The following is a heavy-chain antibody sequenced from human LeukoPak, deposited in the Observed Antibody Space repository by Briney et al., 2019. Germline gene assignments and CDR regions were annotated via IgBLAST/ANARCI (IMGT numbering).Heavy chain of an antibody. J-gene: IGHJ4*02. CDR3: ARHTSGYSSSWYLFDY. D-gene: IGHD6-13*01. CDR2: IYYSGCT. CDR1: GGSISSYY. Sequence: SETLSLTCTVSGGSISSYYWSWIRQPPGKGLEWIGYIYYSGCTNYNPSLKSRVTISVDTSKNQFSLKLSSVTAADTAVYYCARHTSGYSSSWYLFDYWGQGTLVTVSS. V-gene: IGHV4-59*08.